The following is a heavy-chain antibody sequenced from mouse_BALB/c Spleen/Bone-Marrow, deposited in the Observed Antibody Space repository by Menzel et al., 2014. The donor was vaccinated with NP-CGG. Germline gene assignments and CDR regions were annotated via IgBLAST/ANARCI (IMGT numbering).Heavy chain of an antibody. CDR1: GFSFSNYG. V-gene: IGHV5-9-2*01. J-gene: IGHJ3*01. CDR2: ISGDGRCT. CDR3: ARHAYYDQTEVSFVY. Sequence: DVMLVESGGGLVKSGGSLKLSCAASGFSFSNYGMSWVRQTPEKSLEWVATISGDGRCTFYSDSVRGRFTISRDNAKYNLYLQLSSLRSADTALYYCARHAYYDQTEVSFVYWGQGTLVTVSA. D-gene: IGHD2-4*01.